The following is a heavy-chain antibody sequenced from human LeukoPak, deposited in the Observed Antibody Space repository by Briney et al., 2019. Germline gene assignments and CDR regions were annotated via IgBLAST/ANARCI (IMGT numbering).Heavy chain of an antibody. CDR3: AKGLSSSWYGGYFDY. J-gene: IGHJ4*02. D-gene: IGHD6-13*01. Sequence: GGSLRLSCAASGFTFSSYAMSWVHQAPGKGLEWVSAISGSGGSTYYADSVKGRFTISRDNSKNTLYLQMNSLRAEDTAVYYCAKGLSSSWYGGYFDYWGQGTLVTVSS. CDR2: ISGSGGST. V-gene: IGHV3-23*01. CDR1: GFTFSSYA.